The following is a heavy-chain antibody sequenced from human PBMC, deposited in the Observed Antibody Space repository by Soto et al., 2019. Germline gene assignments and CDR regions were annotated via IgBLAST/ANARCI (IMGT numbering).Heavy chain of an antibody. J-gene: IGHJ5*02. CDR2: IYYSGST. V-gene: IGHV4-31*03. Sequence: QVQLQESGPGLVKPSQTLSLTCTVSGGSISSGGYYWSWIRQHPGKGLEWIGYIYYSGSTYYNPSLKSRVTISVDTSKNQFSLKLSSVXXXXXXXXXXXRTPSAWGQGTLVTVSS. CDR3: XXRTPSA. CDR1: GGSISSGGYY.